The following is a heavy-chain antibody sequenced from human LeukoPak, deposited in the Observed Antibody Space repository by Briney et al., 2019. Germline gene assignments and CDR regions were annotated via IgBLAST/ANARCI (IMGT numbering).Heavy chain of an antibody. CDR2: MNPNSGNT. J-gene: IGHJ3*02. V-gene: IGHV1-8*01. CDR3: ARVVVTIVVVPPTLGAFDI. CDR1: GYTFTSYD. Sequence: ASVKVSCKASGYTFTSYDINWVRQATGQGLEWMGWMNPNSGNTGYAQKFQGRVTMTRNTSISTAYMELSSLRSEDTAVYYCARVVVTIVVVPPTLGAFDIWGQGTMVTVSS. D-gene: IGHD3-22*01.